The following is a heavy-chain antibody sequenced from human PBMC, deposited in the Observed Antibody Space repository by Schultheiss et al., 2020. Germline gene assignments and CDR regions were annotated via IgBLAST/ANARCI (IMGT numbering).Heavy chain of an antibody. D-gene: IGHD3-3*01. CDR1: GFTFSSYS. CDR2: IRSKANSYAT. CDR3: TTDPLYYDFWSGYYSTPQLDY. V-gene: IGHV3-73*01. J-gene: IGHJ4*02. Sequence: GSLRLSCAASGFTFSSYSMNWVRQAPGKGLEWVGRIRSKANSYATAYAASVKGRFTISRDDSKNMAYLQMNSLKTEDTAVYYCTTDPLYYDFWSGYYSTPQLDYWGQGTLVTVAS.